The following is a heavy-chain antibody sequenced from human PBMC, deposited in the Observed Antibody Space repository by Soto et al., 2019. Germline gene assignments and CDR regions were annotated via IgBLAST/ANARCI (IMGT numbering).Heavy chain of an antibody. D-gene: IGHD3-10*01. V-gene: IGHV3-23*01. CDR3: AKGTYYYGSGRNDAFDI. CDR2: ISGGGGGT. CDR1: GFSFSNYA. J-gene: IGHJ3*02. Sequence: GGSLRLSCAASGFSFSNYAMNWVRQAPGKGLEWVSGISGGGGGTYYADSVKGRFIISRDNSKNTVYLQMNSLRAEDTAFYYCAKGTYYYGSGRNDAFDIWGQGTMVTVSS.